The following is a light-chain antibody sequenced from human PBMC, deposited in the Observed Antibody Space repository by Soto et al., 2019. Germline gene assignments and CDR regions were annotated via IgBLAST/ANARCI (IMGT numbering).Light chain of an antibody. CDR1: QDISNY. CDR2: DAS. CDR3: QQYDNLPP. V-gene: IGKV1-33*01. Sequence: DIPMPQSPSSLSASVGDRVTITCQASQDISNYLNWYQQKPGKAPKLLIYDASNLETGVPSRFSGSGSGTDFTFTISSLQPEDIATYYCQQYDNLPPFGQGTRLEIK. J-gene: IGKJ5*01.